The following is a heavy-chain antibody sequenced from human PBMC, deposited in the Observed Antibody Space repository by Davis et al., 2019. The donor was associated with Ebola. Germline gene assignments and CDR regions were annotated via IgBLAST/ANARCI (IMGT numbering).Heavy chain of an antibody. CDR3: ARDRDSSSWYIDY. J-gene: IGHJ4*02. CDR2: ISYDGSNK. Sequence: GESLKISCAASGFTFSSYSMNWVRQAPGKGLEWVAVISYDGSNKYYADSVKGRFTISRDNSKNTLYLQMNSLRAEDTAVYYCARDRDSSSWYIDYWGQGTLVTVSS. CDR1: GFTFSSYS. D-gene: IGHD6-13*01. V-gene: IGHV3-30*03.